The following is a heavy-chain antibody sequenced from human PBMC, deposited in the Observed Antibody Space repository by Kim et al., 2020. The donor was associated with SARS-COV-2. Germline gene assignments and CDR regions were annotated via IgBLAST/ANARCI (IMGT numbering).Heavy chain of an antibody. V-gene: IGHV1-8*01. CDR3: ARVDYGDYALDY. J-gene: IGHJ4*02. D-gene: IGHD4-17*01. Sequence: GYAQKFQGRVTMTRNTSLSTAYMELSSLRSEDTAVYYCARVDYGDYALDYWGQGTLVTVSS.